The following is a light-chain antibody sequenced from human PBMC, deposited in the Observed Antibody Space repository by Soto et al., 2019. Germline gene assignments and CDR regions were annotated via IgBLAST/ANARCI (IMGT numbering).Light chain of an antibody. CDR1: QSISSN. J-gene: IGKJ1*01. CDR2: AAS. CDR3: QQYNNWWT. Sequence: EIVMTQSPATLSVSPGERATLSCRASQSISSNLAWYQQKPGQAPRLLIYAASTRATGIPARFIGNGSGTEFTLTISSLQSEDFAVYYCQQYNNWWTFGQGTKVDIK. V-gene: IGKV3D-15*01.